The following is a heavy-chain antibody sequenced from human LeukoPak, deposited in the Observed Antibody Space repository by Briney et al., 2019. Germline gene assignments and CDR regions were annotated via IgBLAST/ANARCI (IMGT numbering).Heavy chain of an antibody. J-gene: IGHJ4*02. D-gene: IGHD3-16*01. CDR1: GFTVSSNY. Sequence: GGSLRLSCAASGFTVSSNYMSWVRQVPGKGLEWVSVIYSGGSTYYADSVKGRFTISRDNSKNTLYLQMNSLRAEDTAVYYCARDSLYGDYVGYWGQGTLVTVSS. CDR3: ARDSLYGDYVGY. V-gene: IGHV3-66*01. CDR2: IYSGGST.